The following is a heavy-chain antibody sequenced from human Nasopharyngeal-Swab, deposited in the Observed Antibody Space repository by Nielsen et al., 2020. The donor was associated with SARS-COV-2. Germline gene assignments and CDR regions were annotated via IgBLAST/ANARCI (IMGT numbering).Heavy chain of an antibody. V-gene: IGHV3-7*01. CDR3: ARVRGYCSGGACYVYYYMDV. D-gene: IGHD2-15*01. Sequence: GRQAPGKGLERGANINQDGSEQFYVDSVKGRFTISRDNAKNSLYLQMNSLRAEDTAEYYCARVRGYCSGGACYVYYYMDVWGKGTTVTVSS. CDR2: INQDGSEQ. J-gene: IGHJ6*03.